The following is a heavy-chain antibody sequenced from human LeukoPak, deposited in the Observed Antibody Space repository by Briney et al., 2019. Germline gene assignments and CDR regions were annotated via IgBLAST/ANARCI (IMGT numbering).Heavy chain of an antibody. Sequence: GGSLRLSCAASGFTVRSNYMSWVRQAPGKGLEWVSVISGGGTTYYADSVKGRFTISRDNSKNTLYLQMNSLRAEDTAVYYCARGEGYYDSSGYGFLDYWGQGTLVTVSS. V-gene: IGHV3-66*02. D-gene: IGHD3-22*01. CDR2: ISGGGTT. CDR1: GFTVRSNY. J-gene: IGHJ4*02. CDR3: ARGEGYYDSSGYGFLDY.